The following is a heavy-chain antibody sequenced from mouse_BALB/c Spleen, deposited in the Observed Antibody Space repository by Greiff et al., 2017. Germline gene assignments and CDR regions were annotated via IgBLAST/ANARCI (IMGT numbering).Heavy chain of an antibody. CDR1: GYTFTSYV. CDR2: INPYNDGT. V-gene: IGHV1-14*01. D-gene: IGHD2-3*01. Sequence: VQLQQSGPELVKPGASVKMSCKASGYTFTSYVMHWVKQKPGQGLEWIGYINPYNDGTKYNEKFKGKATLTSDKSSSTAYMELSSLTSEDSAVYYCARLGGYYVFAYWGQGTLVTVSA. J-gene: IGHJ3*01. CDR3: ARLGGYYVFAY.